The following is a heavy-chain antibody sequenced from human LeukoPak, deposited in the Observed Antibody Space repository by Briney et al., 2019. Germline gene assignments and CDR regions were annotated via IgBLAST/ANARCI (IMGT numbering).Heavy chain of an antibody. Sequence: GGSLRLSCAASGGTFGTYSRNWVRQAPGKGLEWVSYLSSSRSTIYIPVSVKGRFTISSDNATNSLYLQMNGLRDEDTAVYCCGRDAGSGDFDYWGQGTLVTVSS. CDR2: LSSSRSTI. V-gene: IGHV3-48*02. CDR3: GRDAGSGDFDY. J-gene: IGHJ4*02. D-gene: IGHD6-19*01. CDR1: GGTFGTYS.